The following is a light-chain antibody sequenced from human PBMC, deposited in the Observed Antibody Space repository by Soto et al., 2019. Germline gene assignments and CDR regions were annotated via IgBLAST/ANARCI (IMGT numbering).Light chain of an antibody. Sequence: EIVWTQSPGTLSLSPGERATLSCRASQSVSSYLAWYQQKPGQAPRLLIYGASSRATGIPDRFSGSGSGTDFTLTISRLEPEDFAVYYCQQYGSSRTFGQGTKVDI. V-gene: IGKV3-20*01. CDR3: QQYGSSRT. CDR2: GAS. CDR1: QSVSSY. J-gene: IGKJ1*01.